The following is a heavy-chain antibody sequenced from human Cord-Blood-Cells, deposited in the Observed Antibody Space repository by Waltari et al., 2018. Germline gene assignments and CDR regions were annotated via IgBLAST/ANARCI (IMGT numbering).Heavy chain of an antibody. Sequence: QVQLQASGPGLVKPSETLSLTCAVSGYSISSGYYWGWIRQPPGKGLEWIGSIYHSGSTYYNPSLKSRVTISVDTYKNQFSLKLSSVTAADTAVYYCARDGSSSGNYGMDVWGQGTTVTVSS. V-gene: IGHV4-38-2*02. CDR2: IYHSGST. CDR3: ARDGSSSGNYGMDV. D-gene: IGHD6-6*01. J-gene: IGHJ6*02. CDR1: GYSISSGYY.